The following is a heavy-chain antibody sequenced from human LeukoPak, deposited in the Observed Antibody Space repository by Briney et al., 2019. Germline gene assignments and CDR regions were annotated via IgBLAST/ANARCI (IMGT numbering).Heavy chain of an antibody. CDR3: AKGPSGIYDYYYYMDV. Sequence: GGSLRLSCAASGFTVSSNYMSWVRQAPGKGLEWGSVIYSGGSTYYADSVKGRFTISRDNSKNTLYLQMNSLRAEDTAVYYCAKGPSGIYDYYYYMDVWRKGTTVTVSS. D-gene: IGHD1-26*01. CDR1: GFTVSSNY. CDR2: IYSGGST. V-gene: IGHV3-53*01. J-gene: IGHJ6*03.